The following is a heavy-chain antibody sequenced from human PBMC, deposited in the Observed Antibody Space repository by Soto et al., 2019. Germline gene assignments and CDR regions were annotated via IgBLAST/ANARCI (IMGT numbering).Heavy chain of an antibody. J-gene: IGHJ6*02. Sequence: ASVKVSCKVSGSTLTELSMHWVRQAPGKGLEWMGGFDPEDGETIYAQKFQGRVTMTEDTSTDTAYMELSSQRSEDTAVYYCATTRSSASYYNADLYYYGMDVWGLGTLVTVSS. CDR2: FDPEDGET. V-gene: IGHV1-24*01. CDR1: GSTLTELS. D-gene: IGHD3-22*01. CDR3: ATTRSSASYYNADLYYYGMDV.